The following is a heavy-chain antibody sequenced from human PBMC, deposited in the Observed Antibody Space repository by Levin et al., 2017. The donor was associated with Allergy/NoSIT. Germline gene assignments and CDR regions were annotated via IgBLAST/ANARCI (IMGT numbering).Heavy chain of an antibody. V-gene: IGHV3-33*01. Sequence: GGSLRLSCAASGFTFSSYGMHWVRQAPGKGLEWVAVIWFDGSHKYYADSVKGRFTISRDNSKNTLYLQMDSLTGEDTAIYYCARAGVAVAVQVGYFQERGQGTLVTVSS. CDR2: IWFDGSHK. CDR3: ARAGVAVAVQVGYFQE. CDR1: GFTFSSYG. J-gene: IGHJ1*01. D-gene: IGHD6-13*01.